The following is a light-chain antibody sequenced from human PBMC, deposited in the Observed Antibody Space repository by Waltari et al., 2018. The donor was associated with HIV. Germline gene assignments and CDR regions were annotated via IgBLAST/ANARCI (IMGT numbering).Light chain of an antibody. J-gene: IGLJ1*01. V-gene: IGLV1-40*03. Sequence: QSVLTQPPSVSGAPGQRVTISCSGNSSNIGAGFDVHWYQHLPGTPPTHLIYATTDRPSGVPYRFSGSKSGAAASRAITGLQAEDEADYYCQSYDNSLTSYVFATGTRVTVL. CDR1: SSNIGAGFD. CDR2: ATT. CDR3: QSYDNSLTSYV.